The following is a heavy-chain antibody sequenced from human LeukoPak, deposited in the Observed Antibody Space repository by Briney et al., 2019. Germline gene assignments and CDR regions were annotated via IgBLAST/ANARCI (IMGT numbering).Heavy chain of an antibody. D-gene: IGHD6-19*01. Sequence: SQTLSLTCTVSGGSISSGGYYWSWIRQHPGKGLEWIGYIYYSGSTYYNPSLKSRVTISVDTSKNQISLKLSSVTAADTAVYYCARQDPGIAVSGARYYFDSWGQGALVTVSS. J-gene: IGHJ4*02. CDR1: GGSISSGGYY. CDR2: IYYSGST. V-gene: IGHV4-31*03. CDR3: ARQDPGIAVSGARYYFDS.